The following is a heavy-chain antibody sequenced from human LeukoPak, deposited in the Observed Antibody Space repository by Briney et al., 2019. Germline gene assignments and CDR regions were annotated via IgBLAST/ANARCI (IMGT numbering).Heavy chain of an antibody. Sequence: GGSLRLSCAASGFTFSNAWMSWVRQAPGKGLEWVGRIKSKTDGGTTDYAAPVKGIFTISRDDSKNTLYLQMNSLKTEDTAVYYCTTDLYYDILTGQAAAGWGQGTLVTVSS. CDR3: TTDLYYDILTGQAAAG. D-gene: IGHD3-9*01. V-gene: IGHV3-15*01. J-gene: IGHJ4*02. CDR1: GFTFSNAW. CDR2: IKSKTDGGTT.